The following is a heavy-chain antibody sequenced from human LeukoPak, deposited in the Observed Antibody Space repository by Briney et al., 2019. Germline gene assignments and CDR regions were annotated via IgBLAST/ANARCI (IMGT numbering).Heavy chain of an antibody. V-gene: IGHV4-59*12. Sequence: SSETLSLTCTVSGGSISNYYWSWIRLSPGKGLEWIGYIYYSGSTNYNPSLKSRVTISVDMSKTQFSLKLSSVTAAATAVYYCARVGGHYYDSSGWGQGTLVTVPS. CDR2: IYYSGST. D-gene: IGHD3-22*01. CDR3: ARVGGHYYDSSG. CDR1: GGSISNYY. J-gene: IGHJ4*02.